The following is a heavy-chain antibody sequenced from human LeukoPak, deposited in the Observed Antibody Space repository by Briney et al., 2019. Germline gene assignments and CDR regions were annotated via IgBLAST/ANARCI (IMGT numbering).Heavy chain of an antibody. J-gene: IGHJ6*03. CDR1: GFTFSSYS. CDR3: AKGGGGRLIYYYYMDV. Sequence: GGSLRLSCAASGFTFSSYSMNWVRQAPGKGLEWVSSISSSSSYIYYADSVKGRFTISRDNAKNSLYLQMNSLRAEDMALYYCAKGGGGRLIYYYYMDVWGKGTTVTVSS. CDR2: ISSSSSYI. V-gene: IGHV3-21*04. D-gene: IGHD3-16*01.